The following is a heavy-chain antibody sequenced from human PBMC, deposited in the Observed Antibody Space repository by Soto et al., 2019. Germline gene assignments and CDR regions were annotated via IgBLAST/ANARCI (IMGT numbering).Heavy chain of an antibody. D-gene: IGHD6-6*01. J-gene: IGHJ6*02. CDR1: GFTFSSYG. V-gene: IGHV3-33*01. CDR3: ARDLGSSSMDYYYGMDV. Sequence: QVQLVESGGGVVQPGRSLRLSCAASGFTFSSYGMHWVRQAPGEGLEWVAVIWYDGSNKYYADSVKGRFTISRDNSKNTLYLQMNSLRAEDTAVYYCARDLGSSSMDYYYGMDVWGQGTTVTVSS. CDR2: IWYDGSNK.